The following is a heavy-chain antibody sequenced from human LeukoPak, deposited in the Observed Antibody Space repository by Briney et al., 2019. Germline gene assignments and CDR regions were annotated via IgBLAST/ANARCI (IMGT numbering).Heavy chain of an antibody. CDR2: IIPILGIA. CDR1: GGTFSSYA. D-gene: IGHD1-26*01. J-gene: IGHJ4*02. Sequence: GASVKVSCKASGGTFSSYAISWVRQAPGQGLEWMGRIIPILGIANYAQKFQGRVTITADKSTSTAYMELSSLRSEDTAVYYCARDGGSYYFLDYWGQGTLVTVSS. V-gene: IGHV1-69*04. CDR3: ARDGGSYYFLDY.